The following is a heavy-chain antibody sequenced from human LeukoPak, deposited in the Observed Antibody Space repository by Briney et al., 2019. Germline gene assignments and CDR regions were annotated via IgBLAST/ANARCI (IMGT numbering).Heavy chain of an antibody. CDR2: IIPIFGTA. J-gene: IGHJ5*02. V-gene: IGHV1-69*13. CDR1: GYTVTNYD. CDR3: ARDYVDYYDSSGYNNWFDP. D-gene: IGHD3-22*01. Sequence: SVKVSCKASGYTVTNYDIHWVRQATGQGLEWMGWIIPIFGTANYAQKFQGRVTITADESTSTAYMELSSLRSEDTAVYYCARDYVDYYDSSGYNNWFDPWGQGTLVTVSS.